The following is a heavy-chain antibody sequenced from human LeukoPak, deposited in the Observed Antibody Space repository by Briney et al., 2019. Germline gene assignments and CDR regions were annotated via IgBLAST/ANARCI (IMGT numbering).Heavy chain of an antibody. J-gene: IGHJ4*02. CDR2: ISGSGGST. CDR1: GFTFSSYA. CDR3: AKGVVPAAYRYCFDY. D-gene: IGHD2-2*01. Sequence: GGSLRLSCAASGFTFSSYAMSWVRQAPGKGLEWVSSISGSGGSTYYTDSVKGRFTISRDNSKNTLHLRMNSLRAEDTAVYYCAKGVVPAAYRYCFDYWGQGILVTVSS. V-gene: IGHV3-23*01.